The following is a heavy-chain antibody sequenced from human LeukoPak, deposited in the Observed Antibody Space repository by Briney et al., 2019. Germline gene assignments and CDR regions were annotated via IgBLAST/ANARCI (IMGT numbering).Heavy chain of an antibody. Sequence: ASVKVSCKASGYTFTSYGISWVRQAPGQGLEWMGWISAYNGNTNYAQKLQGRVTMTTDTSTSTAYTELRSLRSDDTAVYYCASRGYCSGGSCHRDYYYYMDVWGKGTTVTVSS. CDR1: GYTFTSYG. V-gene: IGHV1-18*01. CDR3: ASRGYCSGGSCHRDYYYYMDV. D-gene: IGHD2-15*01. J-gene: IGHJ6*03. CDR2: ISAYNGNT.